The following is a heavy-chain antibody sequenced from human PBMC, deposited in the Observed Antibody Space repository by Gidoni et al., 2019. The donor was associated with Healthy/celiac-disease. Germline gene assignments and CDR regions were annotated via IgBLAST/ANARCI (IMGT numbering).Heavy chain of an antibody. D-gene: IGHD7-27*01. V-gene: IGHV3-15*01. J-gene: IGHJ4*02. Sequence: EVQLVESGGGLVKPGGSLRLSCAASVFTFGNAWMSWVRQAPGKGLEWVGRIKSKTDGGTTDYAAPVKGRFTISRDDSKNTLYLQMNSLKTEDTAVYYCTTLPLLNWVAAYWGQGTLVTVSS. CDR2: IKSKTDGGTT. CDR3: TTLPLLNWVAAY. CDR1: VFTFGNAW.